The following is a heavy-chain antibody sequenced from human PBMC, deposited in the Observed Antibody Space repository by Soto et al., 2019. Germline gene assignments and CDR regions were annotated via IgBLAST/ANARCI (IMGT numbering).Heavy chain of an antibody. CDR2: IYYSGST. Sequence: QVQLQESGPGLVKPSQTLSLTCTVSGGSISSGDYYWSWIRQPPGKGLEWIGYIYYSGSTYDNPSLKSRVTISVDTSTNQFSLKMSSVTAADTAVYYCARYTTDYYYSSGYHYYYYGMDVWGQGTTVTVSS. V-gene: IGHV4-30-4*01. J-gene: IGHJ6*02. D-gene: IGHD3-22*01. CDR3: ARYTTDYYYSSGYHYYYYGMDV. CDR1: GGSISSGDYY.